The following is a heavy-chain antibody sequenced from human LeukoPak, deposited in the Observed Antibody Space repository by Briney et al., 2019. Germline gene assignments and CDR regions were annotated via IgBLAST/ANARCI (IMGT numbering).Heavy chain of an antibody. V-gene: IGHV4-38-2*02. CDR1: SYSISSGYY. D-gene: IGHD1-26*01. CDR2: IYHSGST. CDR3: ARDSSYSGSHYYYYYMDV. J-gene: IGHJ6*03. Sequence: SETLSLTCTVSSYSISSGYYWGWIRQPPGKGLEWIGSIYHSGSTYYNPSLKSRVTISVDTSKNQFSLKLSSVTAADTAVYYCARDSSYSGSHYYYYYMDVWGKGTTVTISS.